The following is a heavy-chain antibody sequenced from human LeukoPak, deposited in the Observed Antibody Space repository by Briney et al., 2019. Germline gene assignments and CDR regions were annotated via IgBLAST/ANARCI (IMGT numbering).Heavy chain of an antibody. CDR2: IKQDGSEK. CDR3: ARGVYYFDY. Sequence: GGSLRLSCAASGFTCSSYWMSWVRQAPGKGLEWVANIKQDGSEKYYVDSVKGRFTISRDNAKNSLYLQMNSLRAEDTAVYYCARGVYYFDYWGQGTLVTVSS. J-gene: IGHJ4*02. V-gene: IGHV3-7*01. CDR1: GFTCSSYW.